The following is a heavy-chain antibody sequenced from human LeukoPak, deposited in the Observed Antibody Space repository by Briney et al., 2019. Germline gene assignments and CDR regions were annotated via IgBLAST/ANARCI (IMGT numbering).Heavy chain of an antibody. CDR3: AGRRGNYQGFDY. CDR1: GDSIRSSSYS. D-gene: IGHD1-7*01. V-gene: IGHV4-61*09. CDR2: IYASGTT. Sequence: SETLSLTCSVSGDSIRSSSYSWNWIRQPAGKGLEWIGHIYASGTTNYNPSLKSRVTMSVDMFKNKFSLKLRSMTAADTAVYYCAGRRGNYQGFDYWGQEPWSPSPQ. J-gene: IGHJ4*01.